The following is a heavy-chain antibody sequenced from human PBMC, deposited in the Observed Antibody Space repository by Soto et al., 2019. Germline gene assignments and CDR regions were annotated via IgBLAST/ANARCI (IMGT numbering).Heavy chain of an antibody. CDR3: ARELIAKYYFDY. J-gene: IGHJ4*02. Sequence: SETLSLTCAVYGGSFSGYYWSWIRQPPGKGLEWIGEINHSGSTNYNPSLKSRVTISVDTSKNQFSLKLSSATAADTAVYYCARELIAKYYFDYWGQGTLVTVSS. V-gene: IGHV4-34*01. CDR2: INHSGST. CDR1: GGSFSGYY. D-gene: IGHD3-16*01.